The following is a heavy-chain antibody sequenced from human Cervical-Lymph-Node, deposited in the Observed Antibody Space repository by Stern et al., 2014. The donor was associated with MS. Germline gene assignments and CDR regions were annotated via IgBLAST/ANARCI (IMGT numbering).Heavy chain of an antibody. Sequence: QVTLKESGPTLVKPTQTLTLTCTFSGFSLSTSGVGVGWIRQPPGKALEWLALMYWYDSKRYSPSLKNRLTITKDTSKSQVVLTMNNMDPVDTATFYCATHAPGVVPAALDYWGQGTLVTVS. D-gene: IGHD2-2*01. CDR3: ATHAPGVVPAALDY. J-gene: IGHJ4*02. CDR1: GFSLSTSGVG. CDR2: MYWYDSK. V-gene: IGHV2-5*01.